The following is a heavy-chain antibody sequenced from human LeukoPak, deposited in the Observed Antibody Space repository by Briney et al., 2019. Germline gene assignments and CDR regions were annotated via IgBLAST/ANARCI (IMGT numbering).Heavy chain of an antibody. CDR3: ARALREYDYVWGNYSP. Sequence: ASVKVSCKASGGTFSSYAISWVRQAPGQGLEWMGGIIPIFGTANYAQKFQGRVTITADESTSTAYMELSSLRSEDTAVYYCARALREYDYVWGNYSPWGQGTLVTVSS. CDR1: GGTFSSYA. V-gene: IGHV1-69*13. D-gene: IGHD3-16*01. CDR2: IIPIFGTA. J-gene: IGHJ5*02.